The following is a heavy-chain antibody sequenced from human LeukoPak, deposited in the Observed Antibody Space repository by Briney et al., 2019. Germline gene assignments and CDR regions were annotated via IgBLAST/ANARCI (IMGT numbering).Heavy chain of an antibody. D-gene: IGHD4-11*01. J-gene: IGHJ5*02. CDR1: GFTFSTYS. Sequence: GGSLRLSCAASGFTFSTYSMNWVGQAPGKGLDWVSSISSGSTYIYYADSVKGRFTISRDNAKNSLYLQMNSLRAEDTAVYYCARSPTTVSWFDPWGQGTLVTVSS. V-gene: IGHV3-21*01. CDR2: ISSGSTYI. CDR3: ARSPTTVSWFDP.